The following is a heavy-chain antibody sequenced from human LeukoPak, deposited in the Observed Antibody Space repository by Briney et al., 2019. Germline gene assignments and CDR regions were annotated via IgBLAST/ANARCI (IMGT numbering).Heavy chain of an antibody. D-gene: IGHD3-16*02. CDR2: IYHSGST. CDR1: GGSISSGYY. J-gene: IGHJ3*02. Sequence: KPSETLSLTCTVSGGSISSGYYWGWIRQPPGKGLEWIGSIYHSGSTYYNPSLKSRVTISVDTSKNQFSLKLSSVTAADTAVYYCARGVMITFGGVIVHSHAFDIWGQGTMVTVSS. CDR3: ARGVMITFGGVIVHSHAFDI. V-gene: IGHV4-38-2*02.